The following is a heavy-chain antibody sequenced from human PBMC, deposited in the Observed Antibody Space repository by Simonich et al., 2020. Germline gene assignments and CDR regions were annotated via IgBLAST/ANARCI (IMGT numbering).Heavy chain of an antibody. D-gene: IGHD7-27*01. J-gene: IGHJ6*03. CDR2: IKQDGSEK. CDR3: ARDGLGTAYYYYMDV. V-gene: IGHV3-7*01. CDR1: GLTFSSYW. Sequence: EVQLVESGGGLVQPGGSLRLSCAASGLTFSSYWMGWVRQAPGKGLEWWANIKQDGSEKYYWDSVKGRFPISRDNAKNSLYLQMNSLRAEDTAVYYCARDGLGTAYYYYMDVWGKGTTVTVSS.